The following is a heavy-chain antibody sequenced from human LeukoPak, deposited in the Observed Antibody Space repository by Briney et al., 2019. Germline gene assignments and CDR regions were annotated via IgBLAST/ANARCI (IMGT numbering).Heavy chain of an antibody. J-gene: IGHJ4*02. CDR1: GGSFSGYY. CDR2: INHSGST. Sequence: SETLSLTCAVYGGSFSGYYWSWIRQPPGKGLEWIGEINHSGSTNYNPSLKSRVTLSVDTSKNQFSLKLSSVTAADTAVYYCASRGVRGVINYFDYWGQGTLVTVSS. V-gene: IGHV4-34*01. D-gene: IGHD3-10*01. CDR3: ASRGVRGVINYFDY.